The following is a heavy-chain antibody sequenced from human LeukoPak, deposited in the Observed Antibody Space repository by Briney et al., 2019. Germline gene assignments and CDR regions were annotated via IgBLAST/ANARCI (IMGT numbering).Heavy chain of an antibody. CDR3: ARIVYFRIVDYYDSSGYPLDAFDI. CDR2: ISAYNGNT. CDR1: GYTFTSYG. Sequence: ASVKASCKASGYTFTSYGISWVRQAPGHGLEWMGWISAYNGNTNHAQTLQGRVTMTTDTSTSTAYMELRSLRSDDTAVYYCARIVYFRIVDYYDSSGYPLDAFDIWGQGTMVTVSS. J-gene: IGHJ3*02. V-gene: IGHV1-18*01. D-gene: IGHD3-22*01.